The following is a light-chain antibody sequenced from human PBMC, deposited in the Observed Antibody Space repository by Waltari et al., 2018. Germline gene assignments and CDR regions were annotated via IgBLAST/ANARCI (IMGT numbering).Light chain of an antibody. Sequence: SCTRSSGSIAVNFVQWFRQRPGGAPSTVIFEDRQRHVGVPNRFSASIDSPANSAYLTISGLEPEDEADYYCQSYDGRDHVIFGGGTKLTVL. J-gene: IGLJ2*01. CDR3: QSYDGRDHVI. CDR1: SGSIAVNF. V-gene: IGLV6-57*03. CDR2: EDR.